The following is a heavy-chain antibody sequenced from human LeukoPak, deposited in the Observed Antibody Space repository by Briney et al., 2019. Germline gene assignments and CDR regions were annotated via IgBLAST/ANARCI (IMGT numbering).Heavy chain of an antibody. V-gene: IGHV3-11*01. CDR3: ARDSDYYDSSGYEIDY. CDR2: ISSSGSTI. D-gene: IGHD3-22*01. Sequence: PGGSLRLSCAASGFTFSDYYMSWIRQAPGKGLEWVSYISSSGSTIYYADSVKGRFTISRDNAKNSLYLQMNSLRAEDTAVYYCARDSDYYDSSGYEIDYWGQGTLVTVSS. CDR1: GFTFSDYY. J-gene: IGHJ4*02.